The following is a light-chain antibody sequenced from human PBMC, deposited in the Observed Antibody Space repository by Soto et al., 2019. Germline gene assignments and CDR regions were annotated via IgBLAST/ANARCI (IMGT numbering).Light chain of an antibody. J-gene: IGKJ2*01. CDR1: QSISSY. Sequence: DLQMTQSPSSLSASVRDRVTITCRASQSISSYLNWYQQKPGKAPQLLIYAASSLQSGVPSRFSGSGSGTDFTLTISSLQPEDFATYYCQQSYSTPYTFGQGTKLEIK. CDR3: QQSYSTPYT. V-gene: IGKV1-39*01. CDR2: AAS.